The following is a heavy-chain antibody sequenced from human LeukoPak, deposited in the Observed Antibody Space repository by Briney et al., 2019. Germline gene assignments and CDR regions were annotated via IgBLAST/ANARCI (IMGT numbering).Heavy chain of an antibody. J-gene: IGHJ3*02. Sequence: PSETLSLTCTVSGGSISSYYWSWIRQPPGKGLEWIGGIYHTGSTNYSPSLKSRVTISVDKSKNQFSLRLSSVTAADTAVYYCAREMGVRGVMDAFDIWGQGTIVTVSS. CDR3: AREMGVRGVMDAFDI. CDR2: IYHTGST. D-gene: IGHD3-10*01. V-gene: IGHV4-59*12. CDR1: GGSISSYY.